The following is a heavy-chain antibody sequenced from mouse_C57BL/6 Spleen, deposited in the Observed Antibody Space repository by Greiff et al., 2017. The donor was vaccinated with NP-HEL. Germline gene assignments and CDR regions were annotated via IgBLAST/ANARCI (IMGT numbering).Heavy chain of an antibody. CDR3: ARMELPDWYFDV. CDR2: INPNNGGT. Sequence: EVQLQQSGPELVKPGASVKISCKASGYTFTDYYMNWVKQSHGQSLEWIGDINPNNGGTSYNQKFKGKATLTVDKSSSTAYMELRSLTSEDSAVYYCARMELPDWYFDVWGTGTTVTVSS. V-gene: IGHV1-26*01. CDR1: GYTFTDYY. J-gene: IGHJ1*03. D-gene: IGHD2-1*01.